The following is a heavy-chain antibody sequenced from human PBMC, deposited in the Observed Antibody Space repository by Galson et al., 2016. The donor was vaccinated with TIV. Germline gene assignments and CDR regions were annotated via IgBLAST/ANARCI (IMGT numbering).Heavy chain of an antibody. CDR1: GFTFSRYG. D-gene: IGHD3-16*01. CDR2: ISNDGSNK. Sequence: SLRLSCAASGFTFSRYGIHWVRQAPGKGLEWVAVISNDGSNKYYADSVKGRFTISRDNSKDTLHLQMNNLRAEDTAVYYCAKIDYQFLLSDAIDIWGEGTIVTVTS. CDR3: AKIDYQFLLSDAIDI. V-gene: IGHV3-30*18. J-gene: IGHJ3*02.